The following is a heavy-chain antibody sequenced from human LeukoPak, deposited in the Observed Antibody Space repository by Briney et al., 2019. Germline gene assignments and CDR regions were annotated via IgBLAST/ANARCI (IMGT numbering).Heavy chain of an antibody. CDR1: GFTFSSYG. D-gene: IGHD3-22*01. J-gene: IGHJ1*01. V-gene: IGHV3-30*18. CDR2: ISYDGSNK. CDR3: AKARYYYASSGYYLRAEYFQH. Sequence: GGSLRLSCAASGFTFSSYGMHWVRQAPGKGLEWVAVISYDGSNKYYADSVKGRFTISRDNSKNTLYLQMNSLRAEDTAVYYCAKARYYYASSGYYLRAEYFQHWGQGTLVTVSS.